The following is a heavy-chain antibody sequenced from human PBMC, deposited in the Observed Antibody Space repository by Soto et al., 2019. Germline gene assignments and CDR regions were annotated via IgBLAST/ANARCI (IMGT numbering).Heavy chain of an antibody. V-gene: IGHV4-30-2*01. CDR3: ARALHYYDSSGYYPNWFDP. J-gene: IGHJ5*02. CDR1: GGSISSGGYS. D-gene: IGHD3-22*01. Sequence: SETLSLTCAVSGGSISSGGYSWSWIRQPPGKGLEWIGYIYHSGSTYYNPSLKSRVTISVDRSKNQFSLKLSSVTAADTAVYYCARALHYYDSSGYYPNWFDPWGQGTLVTVSS. CDR2: IYHSGST.